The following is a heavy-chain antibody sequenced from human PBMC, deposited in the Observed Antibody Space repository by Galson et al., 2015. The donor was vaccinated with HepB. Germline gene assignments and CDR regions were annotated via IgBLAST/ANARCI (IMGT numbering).Heavy chain of an antibody. Sequence: SLRLSCAASGFTFSSYAMSWVRQAPGKGLEWVSYISSSGSTIYYADSVKGRFTISRDNAKNSLYLQMNSLRAEDTAVYYCASGSSWPDDAFDIWGQGTMVTVSS. J-gene: IGHJ3*02. D-gene: IGHD6-13*01. CDR3: ASGSSWPDDAFDI. CDR1: GFTFSSYA. CDR2: ISSSGSTI. V-gene: IGHV3-11*01.